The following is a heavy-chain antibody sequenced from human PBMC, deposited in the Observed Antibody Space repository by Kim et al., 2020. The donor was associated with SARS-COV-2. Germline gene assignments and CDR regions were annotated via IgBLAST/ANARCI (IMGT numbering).Heavy chain of an antibody. CDR3: ARPLISAYYSGSGSYYYVDY. J-gene: IGHJ4*02. D-gene: IGHD3-10*01. CDR1: GYSFTSYW. Sequence: GESLKISCKGSGYSFTSYWIGWVRQMPGKGLEWMGIIYPGDSDTRYSPSFQGQVTISADQSISTAYLQWSSLKASDTAMYYCARPLISAYYSGSGSYYYVDYWGQGTLVTVSP. CDR2: IYPGDSDT. V-gene: IGHV5-51*01.